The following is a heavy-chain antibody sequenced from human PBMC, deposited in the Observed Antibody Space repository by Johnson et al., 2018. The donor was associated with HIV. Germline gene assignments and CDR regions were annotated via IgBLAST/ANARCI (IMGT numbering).Heavy chain of an antibody. Sequence: QMQLVESGGGVVQPGRSLRLSCAASGFTFSSYAMHWVRQAPGKGLEWVAVISYDGSNKYYADSVKGRFTISRDNSKNTLYLQMNSLRAEDTAMYFCARGGAFHAFDIWGHGTTVTVSS. V-gene: IGHV3-30-3*01. D-gene: IGHD3-3*02. CDR3: ARGGAFHAFDI. CDR2: ISYDGSNK. CDR1: GFTFSSYA. J-gene: IGHJ3*02.